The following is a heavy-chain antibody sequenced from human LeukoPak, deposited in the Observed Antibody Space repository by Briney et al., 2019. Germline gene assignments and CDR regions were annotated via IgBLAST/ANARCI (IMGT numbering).Heavy chain of an antibody. J-gene: IGHJ4*02. V-gene: IGHV4-4*07. Sequence: SETLSLTCTVSGASISDNYWSWSRHPAGKALEWIGRTYTSGDTNYNPSLKSRVRVSVDTSKNQFSLNMRYVTAADTAVYYCTIGATSGSLAHWGPGILVTVSS. CDR3: TIGATSGSLAH. CDR1: GASISDNY. D-gene: IGHD6-13*01. CDR2: TYTSGDT.